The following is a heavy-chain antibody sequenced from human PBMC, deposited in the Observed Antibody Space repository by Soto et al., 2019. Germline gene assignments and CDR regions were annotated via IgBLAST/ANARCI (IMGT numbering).Heavy chain of an antibody. CDR2: IIPILGIA. CDR3: ARGGLGEHNYAFDI. J-gene: IGHJ3*02. V-gene: IGHV1-69*02. CDR1: GGTFSSYT. D-gene: IGHD3-16*01. Sequence: GASVKVSCKASGGTFSSYTISWVRQAPGQGLEWMGRIIPILGIANYAQKFQGRVTITADKSTSTAYMELSSLRSEDTAVYYCARGGLGEHNYAFDIWGQGTMVTVSS.